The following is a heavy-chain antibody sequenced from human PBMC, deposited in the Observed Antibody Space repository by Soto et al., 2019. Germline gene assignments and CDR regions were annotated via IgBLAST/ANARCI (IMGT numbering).Heavy chain of an antibody. V-gene: IGHV1-2*02. J-gene: IGHJ4*02. CDR2: IDPRRCGT. CDR3: ATDDYGIFPY. Sequence: ASVSVSCKVSGYPFTTYYIHWVRQAPGQGLEWMGWIDPRRCGTDYEQQFQGRVTMTRNTSISTVYMDLSGLTSDDTALYYCATDDYGIFPYWGQGSLVTVSS. CDR1: GYPFTTYY. D-gene: IGHD3-10*01.